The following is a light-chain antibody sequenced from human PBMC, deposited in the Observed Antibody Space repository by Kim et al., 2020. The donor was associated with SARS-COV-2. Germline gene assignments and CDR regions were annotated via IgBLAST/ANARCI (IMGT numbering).Light chain of an antibody. Sequence: AAVGGGVTITCGAMQDISRWVAWYQQPPGAAPHLLIYTTFSLQSGVPSMFSGSGSGTDFTLTISSLQPEDFATYYCQQANSFPLTFGGGTKVDIK. CDR2: TTF. CDR3: QQANSFPLT. CDR1: QDISRW. V-gene: IGKV1-12*01. J-gene: IGKJ4*01.